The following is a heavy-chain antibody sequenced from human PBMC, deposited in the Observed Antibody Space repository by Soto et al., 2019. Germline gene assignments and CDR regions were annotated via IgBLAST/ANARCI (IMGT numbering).Heavy chain of an antibody. Sequence: SVKVSCKASGGTFSSYAISWVRQAPGQGLEWMGGIIPIFGTANYAQKFQGRVTITADESTSTAYMELSSLRSEDTAVYYCARDFLVGVAYTTYYYYGMDVWGQGTTVTVSS. D-gene: IGHD2-15*01. V-gene: IGHV1-69*13. CDR3: ARDFLVGVAYTTYYYYGMDV. J-gene: IGHJ6*02. CDR2: IIPIFGTA. CDR1: GGTFSSYA.